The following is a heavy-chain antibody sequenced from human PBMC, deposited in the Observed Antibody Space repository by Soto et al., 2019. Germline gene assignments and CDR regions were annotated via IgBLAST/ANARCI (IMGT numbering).Heavy chain of an antibody. J-gene: IGHJ4*02. CDR2: ISGSGGST. Sequence: GGSLRLSCAASGFTFSSYAMSWVRQAPGKGLEWVSAISGSGGSTYYADSVKGRFTISRDNSKNTLYLQMNSLRAEDTAVYYCAKDQTEFIVGAKASDYWGQGTLVTVSS. V-gene: IGHV3-23*01. CDR3: AKDQTEFIVGAKASDY. CDR1: GFTFSSYA. D-gene: IGHD1-26*01.